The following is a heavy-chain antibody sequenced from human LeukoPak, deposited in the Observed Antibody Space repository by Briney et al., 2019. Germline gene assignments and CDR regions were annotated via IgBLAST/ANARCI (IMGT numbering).Heavy chain of an antibody. CDR2: IKSKTDGGAT. J-gene: IGHJ4*02. Sequence: PGGSLRLSCAASGFTFSNAWMSWVRQAPGKGLEWVGRIKSKTDGGATDYAAPVKGRFTISRDDSKDTLWLQMNSLQTDDTAVYYCTAGVGASDFDYWGQGTLVTVSS. CDR3: TAGVGASDFDY. D-gene: IGHD1-26*01. CDR1: GFTFSNAW. V-gene: IGHV3-15*01.